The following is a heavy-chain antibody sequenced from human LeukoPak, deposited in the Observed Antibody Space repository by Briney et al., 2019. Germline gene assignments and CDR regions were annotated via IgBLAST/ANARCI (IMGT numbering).Heavy chain of an antibody. CDR1: GYTFTSYG. Sequence: ASVKVSCKASGYTFTSYGISWVRQAPGQGLEWMGWISAYNGNTNYAQKLQGRVIMTTDTSTSTAYMELRSLRSDDTAVYYCARAGSILTGSLVFDLGGQGTLVTVSS. J-gene: IGHJ4*02. D-gene: IGHD3-9*01. CDR3: ARAGSILTGSLVFDL. V-gene: IGHV1-18*04. CDR2: ISAYNGNT.